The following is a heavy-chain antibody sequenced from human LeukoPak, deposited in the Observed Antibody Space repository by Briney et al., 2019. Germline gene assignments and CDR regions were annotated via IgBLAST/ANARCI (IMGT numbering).Heavy chain of an antibody. V-gene: IGHV3-30*02. D-gene: IGHD3-16*01. CDR2: IRYDGNNK. CDR3: AKNGPDYVWGNYLDY. J-gene: IGHJ4*02. CDR1: GFTFSTYG. Sequence: GGSLRLSCAVSGFTFSTYGMHWVRQAPGKGLEWVAFIRYDGNNKYYADSVKGRFTISRDNSENMLYLEMKSLRPEDTAVYYCAKNGPDYVWGNYLDYWGQGTLVTVSS.